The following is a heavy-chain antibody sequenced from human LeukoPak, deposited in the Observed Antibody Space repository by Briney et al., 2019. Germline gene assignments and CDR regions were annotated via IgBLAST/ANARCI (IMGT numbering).Heavy chain of an antibody. CDR2: ISSSSSYI. J-gene: IGHJ6*03. CDR1: GFTFDDYG. CDR3: ARDNGDYELNYYYYYMDV. V-gene: IGHV3-21*01. D-gene: IGHD4-17*01. Sequence: PGGSLRLSCAASGFTFDDYGMSWVRQAPGKGLEWVSSISSSSSYIYYADSVKGRFTISRDNAKNSLYLQMNSLRAEDTAVYYCARDNGDYELNYYYYYMDVWGKGTTVTVSS.